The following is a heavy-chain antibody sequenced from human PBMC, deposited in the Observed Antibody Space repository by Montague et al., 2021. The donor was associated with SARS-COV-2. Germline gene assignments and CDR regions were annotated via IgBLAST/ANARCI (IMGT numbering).Heavy chain of an antibody. CDR2: ISYSGSA. J-gene: IGHJ4*02. V-gene: IGHV4-34*01. Sequence: SETLSLTCAVSGGSFSDYKWTWIRQPPGKGLEWLGQISYSGSANYNPSLKSRVTISVDTAKNQFSLKLTSVTVADTAVYYCTRGAPGYWGQGTLVTVSS. CDR1: GGSFSDYK. CDR3: TRGAPGY.